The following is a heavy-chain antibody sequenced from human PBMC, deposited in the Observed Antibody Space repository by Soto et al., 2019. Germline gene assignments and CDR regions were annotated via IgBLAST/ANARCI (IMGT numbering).Heavy chain of an antibody. CDR1: GFTFSSYW. CDR3: ARAKRDLDYYYYGMDV. CDR2: IKQDGSEK. V-gene: IGHV3-7*01. D-gene: IGHD3-16*01. J-gene: IGHJ6*02. Sequence: GGSLRLSCAASGFTFSSYWMSWVRQAPGKGLEWVANIKQDGSEKYYVDSVKGRFTISRDNAKNSLYLQMNSLRAEDAAVYYCARAKRDLDYYYYGMDVWGQGTTVTVSS.